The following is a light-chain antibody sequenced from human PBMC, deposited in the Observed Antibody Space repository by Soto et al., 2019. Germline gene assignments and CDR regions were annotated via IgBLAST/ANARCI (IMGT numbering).Light chain of an antibody. CDR2: DVS. CDR1: SSDVGGYKY. Sequence: QSALTQPRSVSGSPGQPVTISCTGTSSDVGGYKYVSWYQHHPGKAPKLMIYDVSDRPSGVPDRFSGSKSGNTASLTISGLQAEDEADYYCCSFAGSHSVVFGGGTKLTVL. CDR3: CSFAGSHSVV. J-gene: IGLJ3*02. V-gene: IGLV2-11*01.